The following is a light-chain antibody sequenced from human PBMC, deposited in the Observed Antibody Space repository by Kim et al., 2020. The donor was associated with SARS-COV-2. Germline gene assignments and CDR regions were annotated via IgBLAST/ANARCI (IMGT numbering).Light chain of an antibody. CDR2: AAS. CDR3: QQSYTTPRT. J-gene: IGKJ2*01. Sequence: DIRMTQSPCSLSASVGDTVTITCRASQSISTFLNWYQHRPGKAPKLLMFAASRLQSGVPSRFTGSGSGTDFTLTISSLQPEDFATYFCQQSYTTPRTFGQGTKLEI. CDR1: QSISTF. V-gene: IGKV1-39*01.